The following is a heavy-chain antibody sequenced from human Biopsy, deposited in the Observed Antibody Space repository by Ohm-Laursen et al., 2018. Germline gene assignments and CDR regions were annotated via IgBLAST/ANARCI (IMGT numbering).Heavy chain of an antibody. CDR3: ARATNSTGWPYYYFYGMDV. CDR2: VYYSGST. Sequence: GTLSLTCTVSGGSISSDYWSWIRQTPGKGLEWIGYVYYSGSTNYNPSPKSRVTISVDTSKNQFSLRLNSVTAADTAVYYCARATNSTGWPYYYFYGMDVWGQGTLVTVSS. D-gene: IGHD2/OR15-2a*01. V-gene: IGHV4-59*01. J-gene: IGHJ6*02. CDR1: GGSISSDY.